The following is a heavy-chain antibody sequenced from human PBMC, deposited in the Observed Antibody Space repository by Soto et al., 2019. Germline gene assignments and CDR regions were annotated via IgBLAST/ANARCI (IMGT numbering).Heavy chain of an antibody. CDR3: ARRGDAFDV. CDR2: TYYSGTT. V-gene: IGHV4-31*03. CDR1: GDSIISGGYY. Sequence: QVQLQESGPGLVKPSQTLSLTCTVSGDSIISGGYYWSWVRQHPGKGLECIGYTYYSGTTYYNPSLQSRITISVDTSKNQFSLKLSSVTAADTAVYYCARRGDAFDVWGQGTMVTVSS. J-gene: IGHJ3*01.